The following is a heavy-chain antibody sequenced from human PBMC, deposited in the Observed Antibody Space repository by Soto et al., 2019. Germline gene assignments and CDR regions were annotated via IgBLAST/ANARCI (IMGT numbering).Heavy chain of an antibody. V-gene: IGHV3-15*01. CDR1: GYIFSNAW. CDR2: IKSKSDGETT. Sequence: EVHLVESGGGLVKPGGSIRLSCAASGYIFSNAWMTWVRQAPGKGLEWVGRIKSKSDGETTNYAAPVKGRFIISRDDSKNTVYLQMNSLKTEDTAMYYCKATGDDAFDIWGQGTMVTVSS. CDR3: KATGDDAFDI. D-gene: IGHD7-27*01. J-gene: IGHJ3*02.